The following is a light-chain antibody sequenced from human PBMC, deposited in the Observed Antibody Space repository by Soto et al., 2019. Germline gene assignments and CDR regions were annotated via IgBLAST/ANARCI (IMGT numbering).Light chain of an antibody. V-gene: IGKV3-11*01. J-gene: IGKJ4*01. Sequence: EIVLTQSPATLSLSPGERATLSCRASQSVSRYLAWYQQKPGQAPRLLIYDTSNRAPGIPARFSGSGSGTDFTLTISSLEPEDFAVYYCQQRSNWPWTFGGGTKVEIK. CDR2: DTS. CDR1: QSVSRY. CDR3: QQRSNWPWT.